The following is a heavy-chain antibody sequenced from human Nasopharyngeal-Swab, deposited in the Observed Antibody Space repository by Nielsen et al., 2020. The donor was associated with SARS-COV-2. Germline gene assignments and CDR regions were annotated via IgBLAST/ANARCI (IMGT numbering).Heavy chain of an antibody. CDR3: ARDGLSLQYSSGWYGWFDP. Sequence: SVKVSCKASGYTFTSYAMNWVRQAPGQGLEWMGWINTNTGNPTYAQGFTGRFVFSLDTSVSTAYLQISSLKAEDTAVYYCARDGLSLQYSSGWYGWFDPWGQGTLVTVSS. CDR1: GYTFTSYA. J-gene: IGHJ5*02. V-gene: IGHV7-4-1*02. CDR2: INTNTGNP. D-gene: IGHD6-19*01.